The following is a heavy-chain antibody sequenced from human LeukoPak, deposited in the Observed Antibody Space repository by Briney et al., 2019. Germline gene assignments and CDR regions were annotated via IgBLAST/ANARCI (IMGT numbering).Heavy chain of an antibody. D-gene: IGHD3-9*01. J-gene: IGHJ4*02. CDR2: IRSKTYGGTT. V-gene: IGHV3-49*03. CDR1: GFTFGDYS. Sequence: GGSLRLSCTGSGFTFGDYSMSWFRQAPGKGLEGVGFIRSKTYGGTTEYAASVIGRFTISRDDSKSIAYLLINSLKTEDTAVYYCARDYDFLTGSSDYWGQGTLVTVSS. CDR3: ARDYDFLTGSSDY.